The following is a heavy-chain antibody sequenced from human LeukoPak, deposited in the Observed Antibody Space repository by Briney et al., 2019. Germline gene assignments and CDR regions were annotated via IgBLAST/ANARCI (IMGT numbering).Heavy chain of an antibody. CDR2: INPNSGGT. V-gene: IGHV1-2*02. CDR3: ARDWVEQQLVIGNWFDP. CDR1: GYTFTGYY. D-gene: IGHD6-13*01. J-gene: IGHJ5*02. Sequence: ASVKVSCMASGYTFTGYYMHWVRQAPGQGLEWMGWINPNSGGTNYAQKFQGRVTMTRDTSISTAYMELSRLRSDDTAVYYCARDWVEQQLVIGNWFDPWGQGTLVTVSS.